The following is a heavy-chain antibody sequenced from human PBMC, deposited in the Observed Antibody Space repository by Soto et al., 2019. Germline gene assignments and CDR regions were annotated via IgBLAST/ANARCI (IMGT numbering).Heavy chain of an antibody. CDR3: ARETMSTQYYDFWSGYYTGLDY. D-gene: IGHD3-3*01. Sequence: ASVKLSCKASGYTFTGYYMHWVRQAPGQGLEWMGWINPNSGGTNYAQKFQGRVTMTRDTSISTAYMELSRLRSDDTAVYYCARETMSTQYYDFWSGYYTGLDYWGQGTLVTVSS. CDR1: GYTFTGYY. J-gene: IGHJ4*02. V-gene: IGHV1-2*02. CDR2: INPNSGGT.